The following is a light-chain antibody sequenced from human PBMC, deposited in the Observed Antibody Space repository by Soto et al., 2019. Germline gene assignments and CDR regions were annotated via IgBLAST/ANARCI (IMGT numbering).Light chain of an antibody. CDR2: DDS. CDR3: SSYTSNSHYV. Sequence: QSALTQPASVSGSPGQSITISCTGTSSDVGGYNHVSWYHHHPGKAPKLLIHDDSHRPSGVSNRFSGSKSGNTASLTISGLQAEDEADYYCSSYTSNSHYVFGTGTKVTVL. CDR1: SSDVGGYNH. V-gene: IGLV2-14*03. J-gene: IGLJ1*01.